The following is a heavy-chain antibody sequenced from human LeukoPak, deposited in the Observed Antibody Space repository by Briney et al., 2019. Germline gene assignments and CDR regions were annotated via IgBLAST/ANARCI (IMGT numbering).Heavy chain of an antibody. D-gene: IGHD3-10*01. CDR3: ASFYYGSGNYWEFDY. V-gene: IGHV4-59*08. J-gene: IGHJ4*02. CDR1: GGSISSYY. Sequence: PSETLSLTCTVSGGSISSYYWSRIRQPPGKGLEWIGYIYYSGSTNYNPSLKSRVTISVDTSKNQFSLKLSSVTAADTAVYYCASFYYGSGNYWEFDYWGQGTLVTVSS. CDR2: IYYSGST.